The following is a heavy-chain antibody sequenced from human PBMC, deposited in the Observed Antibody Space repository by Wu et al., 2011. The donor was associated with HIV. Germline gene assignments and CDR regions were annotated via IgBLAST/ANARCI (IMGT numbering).Heavy chain of an antibody. V-gene: IGHV1-2*02. CDR1: GYIFTAYY. Sequence: QVQLVQSGAEVKKPGASVKVSCKASGYIFTAYYIYWVRQAPGQGLEWMGWINPNSGGTDYAPKFQGRVTMTRDTSISTAHMELSRMRSDDTAVYYCARADKGSGYYRSYYYMDVWGKGTTVTVSS. D-gene: IGHD3-3*01. J-gene: IGHJ6*03. CDR2: INPNSGGT. CDR3: ARADKGSGYYRSYYYMDV.